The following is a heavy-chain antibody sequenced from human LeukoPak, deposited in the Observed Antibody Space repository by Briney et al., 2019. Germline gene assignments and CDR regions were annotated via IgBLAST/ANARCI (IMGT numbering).Heavy chain of an antibody. D-gene: IGHD4-11*01. CDR3: ARVVYSNYDYYYCYYMDV. Sequence: PGGSLRLSCAASGFTVSSNYMSWVRPAPGKGLEWVSVIYSGGSTYYADSVKGRFTISRDNSKNTLYLQMSSLRAEDTAVYYCARVVYSNYDYYYCYYMDVWGKGTTVTVSS. CDR1: GFTVSSNY. V-gene: IGHV3-53*01. CDR2: IYSGGST. J-gene: IGHJ6*03.